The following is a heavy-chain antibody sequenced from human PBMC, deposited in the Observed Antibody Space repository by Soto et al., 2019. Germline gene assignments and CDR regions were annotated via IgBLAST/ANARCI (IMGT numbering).Heavy chain of an antibody. CDR3: ARPVDTAMVREYYFDY. Sequence: QVQLVQSGAEVKKPGASVKVSCKASGYTFTSYAMHWVRQAPGQRLEWMGWSNAGNGNTKYSQKFQGRVTITRDTSASTAYMELSSLRSEDTAVYYCARPVDTAMVREYYFDYWGQGTLVTVSS. CDR2: SNAGNGNT. CDR1: GYTFTSYA. V-gene: IGHV1-3*01. J-gene: IGHJ4*02. D-gene: IGHD5-18*01.